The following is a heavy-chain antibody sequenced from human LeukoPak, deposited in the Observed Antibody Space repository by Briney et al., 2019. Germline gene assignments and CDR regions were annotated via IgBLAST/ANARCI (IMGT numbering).Heavy chain of an antibody. V-gene: IGHV3-30*01. J-gene: IGHJ4*02. CDR2: ISYDGSNK. D-gene: IGHD4-23*01. CDR3: ARDSVADY. CDR1: GFTFSSYA. Sequence: VGSLRLSCAASGFTFSSYAMHWVRQAPGKGLEWVAVISYDGSNKYYADSVKGRFTISRDNSKNTLYLQMNSLRAEDTAVYYCARDSVADYWGQGTLVTVSS.